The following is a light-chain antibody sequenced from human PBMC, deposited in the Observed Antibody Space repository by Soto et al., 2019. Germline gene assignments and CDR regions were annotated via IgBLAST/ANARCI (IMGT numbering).Light chain of an antibody. Sequence: EIVLTQYPGTLSLSPGERATLSCRASQSVSSSYLAWYQQKPGQAPRLLIYGASSRATGIPDRFSGSGSGTDSAITISRLQPEDFAVYYCQQYGDSPNTFGQGTKLEIK. CDR1: QSVSSSY. CDR3: QQYGDSPNT. V-gene: IGKV3-20*01. CDR2: GAS. J-gene: IGKJ2*01.